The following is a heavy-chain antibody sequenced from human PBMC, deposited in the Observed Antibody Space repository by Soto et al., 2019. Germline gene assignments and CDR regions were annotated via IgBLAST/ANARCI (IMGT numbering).Heavy chain of an antibody. Sequence: TAETLCLACTVSVASLSIGSYYWSWIRQPPGKGLEWIGYFYYTGTTKYNPSLESRVTISADTSKKQFSLNLTSVTAADTAVYYCARISYWVKDYWGQGALVTVSS. J-gene: IGHJ4*02. D-gene: IGHD2-8*02. CDR2: FYYTGTT. V-gene: IGHV4-61*01. CDR3: ARISYWVKDY. CDR1: VASLSIGSYY.